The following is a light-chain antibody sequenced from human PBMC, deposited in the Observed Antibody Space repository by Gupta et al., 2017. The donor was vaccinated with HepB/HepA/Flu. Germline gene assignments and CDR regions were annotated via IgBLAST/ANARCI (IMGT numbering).Light chain of an antibody. CDR2: GAS. Sequence: EVVLTQSPGTLSLSPGEVATLSCRASQSVTSTYLAWYQQKPGQAPRLLIHGASTRAAGIPDRFSGSGSGTDFTLTINRLEPEDLAVYYCHHYSSSSRISFGPGTKVHI. J-gene: IGKJ3*01. V-gene: IGKV3-20*01. CDR1: QSVTSTY. CDR3: HHYSSSSRIS.